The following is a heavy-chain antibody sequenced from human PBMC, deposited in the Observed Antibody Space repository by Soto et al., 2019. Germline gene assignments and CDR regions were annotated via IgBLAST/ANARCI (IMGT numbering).Heavy chain of an antibody. V-gene: IGHV2-5*02. D-gene: IGHD2-2*01. CDR1: GFSLSSIGVG. Sequence: QITLKESGPTLVKPTQTLTLTCTFSGFSLSSIGVGVGWIRQPPGKALEWLGILYWDDDKHYSPSLKSRISIAKDTSKDQVVLTLTNMDPVDTATYYCAHTIVVVPTAHDAFDVWGQGTMVTASS. CDR2: LYWDDDK. CDR3: AHTIVVVPTAHDAFDV. J-gene: IGHJ3*01.